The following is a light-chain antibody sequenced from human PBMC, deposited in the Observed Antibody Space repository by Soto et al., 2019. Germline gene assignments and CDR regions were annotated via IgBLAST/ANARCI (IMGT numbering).Light chain of an antibody. CDR1: QVITND. CDR2: AAS. J-gene: IGKJ4*01. V-gene: IGKV1-17*01. CDR3: QQANSFPLT. Sequence: DIQMTQSPSSLSASIGDRVTITCRSSQVITNDLGWYQQKPGKAPKRLIYAASTLQSGVPSRFSGSGSGTEFTLTISSLQPEDFATYYCQQANSFPLTFGGGTKVDIK.